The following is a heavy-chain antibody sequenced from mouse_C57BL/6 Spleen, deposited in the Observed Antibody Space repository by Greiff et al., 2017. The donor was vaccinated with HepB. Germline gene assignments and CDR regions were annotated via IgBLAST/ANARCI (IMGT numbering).Heavy chain of an antibody. V-gene: IGHV1-59*01. J-gene: IGHJ4*01. CDR2: IDPSDSYT. D-gene: IGHD4-1*01. Sequence: QVQLKQPGAELVRPGTSVKLSCKASGYTLTSYWMHWEKQRPGQGLEWIGVIDPSDSYTNYNQKFKGKATLTVDTSSSTAYMQLSSLTSEDSAVYYCARSVGRGDYYAMDYWGQGTSVTVSS. CDR1: GYTLTSYW. CDR3: ARSVGRGDYYAMDY.